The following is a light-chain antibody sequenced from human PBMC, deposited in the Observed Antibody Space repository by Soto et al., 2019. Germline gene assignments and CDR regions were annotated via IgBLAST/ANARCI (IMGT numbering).Light chain of an antibody. CDR1: QSVLYSSNNKNY. CDR3: QQYYRTPST. Sequence: DIVMTQSPDSLAVSLGERATINCKSSQSVLYSSNNKNYLAWYQQKPGQPPKLLIYWASTRESGVPDRFGGSGSGTDFSLTISSLQAEDVAVYYCQQYYRTPSTFGQGTKVEIK. V-gene: IGKV4-1*01. J-gene: IGKJ1*01. CDR2: WAS.